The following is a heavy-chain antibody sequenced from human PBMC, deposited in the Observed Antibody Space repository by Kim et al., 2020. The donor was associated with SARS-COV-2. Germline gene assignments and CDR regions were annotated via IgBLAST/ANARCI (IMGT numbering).Heavy chain of an antibody. V-gene: IGHV1-18*01. J-gene: IGHJ6*02. CDR2: ISVYNGNT. Sequence: ASVKVSCKASGYTFTSYGISWVRQAPGQGLEWMGWISVYNGNTNYAQKVQGRVTMTTYTSTSTAYMDLRSLRSDDTAVYYCAREKGSSTWHGDGMDVWGQGTTVTVSS. CDR3: AREKGSSTWHGDGMDV. CDR1: GYTFTSYG. D-gene: IGHD6-13*01.